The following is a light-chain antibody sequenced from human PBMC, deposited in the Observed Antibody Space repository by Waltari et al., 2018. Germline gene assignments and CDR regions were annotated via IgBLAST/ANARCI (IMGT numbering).Light chain of an antibody. Sequence: DIVMTQSPGTLSLSPGERATLSCRASQSVSTYFAWYQQKSGLPPRLLIYDASNRATDLPARFSGSGSGTDFTLTISSLEPEDFAVYYCQQRYDWPLTFGGGTKMEIK. CDR3: QQRYDWPLT. CDR2: DAS. V-gene: IGKV3-11*01. J-gene: IGKJ4*01. CDR1: QSVSTY.